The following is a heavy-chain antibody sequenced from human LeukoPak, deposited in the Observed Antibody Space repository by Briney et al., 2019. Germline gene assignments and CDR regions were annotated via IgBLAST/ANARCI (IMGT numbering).Heavy chain of an antibody. CDR2: IRYDGSRK. Sequence: PGGSLRLPCAASGFIFSSYGMHWVRQAPDKGLEWVAFIRYDGSRKYYADSVKGRFTISRDNSKNTLYLQMNSLRAEDTAMYYCARDTGGLPYWGQGALVTVSS. V-gene: IGHV3-30*02. J-gene: IGHJ4*02. D-gene: IGHD2-8*02. CDR1: GFIFSSYG. CDR3: ARDTGGLPY.